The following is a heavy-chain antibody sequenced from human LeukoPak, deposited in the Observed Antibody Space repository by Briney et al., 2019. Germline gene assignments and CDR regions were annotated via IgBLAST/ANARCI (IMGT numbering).Heavy chain of an antibody. CDR3: ATQQGGNPAY. V-gene: IGHV3-74*01. J-gene: IGHJ4*02. D-gene: IGHD1-14*01. Sequence: PGGSLRLSCAASGLTXSSHWMHWVRQAPGXXXXWXSXXXNXXXXXXXXXXXXXXXTXXXDNAKNMLYLKVNSLRAEDTAVYYCATQQGGNPAYWGQGTLVTVSS. CDR2: XXNXXXXX. CDR1: GLTXSSHW.